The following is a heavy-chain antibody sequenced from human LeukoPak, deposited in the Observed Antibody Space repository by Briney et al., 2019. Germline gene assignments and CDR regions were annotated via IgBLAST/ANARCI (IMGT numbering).Heavy chain of an antibody. V-gene: IGHV4-39*01. CDR3: ARHAGAYPSDAFDI. CDR1: GGSISGSSYY. J-gene: IGHJ3*02. Sequence: SETLSLTCTVSGGSISGSSYYWGWIRQPPGKGLEWIGSIYYIGSTYYNPSLKSRVTISVDTSKNQFSLKLSSVTAADTAVYYCARHAGAYPSDAFDIWGQGTMVTVSS. CDR2: IYYIGST.